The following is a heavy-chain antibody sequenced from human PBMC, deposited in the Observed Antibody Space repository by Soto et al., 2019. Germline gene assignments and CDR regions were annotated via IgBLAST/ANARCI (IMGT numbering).Heavy chain of an antibody. CDR3: ARHGPYYYGLDV. Sequence: SETLSLTCTVSGDSITNSDYYWNWIRQSPGKGLEWIASIDYSGNTYYNPSLKSRVVISADTSKNLFSLKLRSVTAADTALYFCARHGPYYYGLDVWGQGPTVTVYS. CDR2: IDYSGNT. CDR1: GDSITNSDYY. V-gene: IGHV4-30-4*01. J-gene: IGHJ6*02.